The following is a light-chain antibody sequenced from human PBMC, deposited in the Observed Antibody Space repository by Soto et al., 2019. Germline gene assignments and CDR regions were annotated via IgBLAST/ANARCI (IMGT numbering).Light chain of an antibody. CDR1: SSNIGNNY. CDR2: DNN. J-gene: IGLJ1*01. CDR3: GTWDSSLSALYV. V-gene: IGLV1-51*01. Sequence: QSVLTQPPSVSAAPGQKVTIFCSGSSSNIGNNYVSWYQQLPGTAPKLLIYDNNKRPSGIPDRFFGSKSGTSATLGITGLQTGDEADYYCGTWDSSLSALYVFGTGTKLTVL.